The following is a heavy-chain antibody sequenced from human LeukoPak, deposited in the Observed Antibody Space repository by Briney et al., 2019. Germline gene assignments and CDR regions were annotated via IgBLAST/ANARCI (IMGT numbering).Heavy chain of an antibody. D-gene: IGHD6-19*01. CDR3: AKDPSSRWYEYFHH. Sequence: GGSLRLSCAASGFTLSSYGMHWVRQAPGKGLEWVAYIRYDGSNKYYADSVKGRYTISRDNSKNTLYLQMNNLRAEDTAVFYCAKDPSSRWYEYFHHWGQGTLVSVSS. J-gene: IGHJ1*01. V-gene: IGHV3-30*02. CDR2: IRYDGSNK. CDR1: GFTLSSYG.